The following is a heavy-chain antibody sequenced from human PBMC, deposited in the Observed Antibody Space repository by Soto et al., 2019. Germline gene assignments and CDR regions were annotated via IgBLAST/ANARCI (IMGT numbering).Heavy chain of an antibody. V-gene: IGHV1-46*03. Sequence: VASVKVSCKASGYTFTSYYMHWVRQAPGQGLEWMGIINPSGGSTSYAQKFQGRVTMTRDTSTSTVYMELSSLRSEDTAVYYCARVSPRTVTGPYYFDYWGQGTLVTVSS. CDR3: ARVSPRTVTGPYYFDY. CDR2: INPSGGST. D-gene: IGHD4-4*01. CDR1: GYTFTSYY. J-gene: IGHJ4*02.